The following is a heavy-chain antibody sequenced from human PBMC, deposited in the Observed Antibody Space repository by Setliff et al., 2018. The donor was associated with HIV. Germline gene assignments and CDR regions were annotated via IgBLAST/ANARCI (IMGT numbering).Heavy chain of an antibody. Sequence: ASVKVSCKASGYNFTSHDINWVRQAPGQGLEWMGWISAYNGNTNYAQKLQGRVTMTTDTSTSTAYMELRSLRSDDTAVYYCARDRGISGSLGYYYYYMDVWGKGTTVTVSS. CDR3: ARDRGISGSLGYYYYYMDV. CDR1: GYNFTSHD. D-gene: IGHD3-10*01. J-gene: IGHJ6*03. CDR2: ISAYNGNT. V-gene: IGHV1-18*01.